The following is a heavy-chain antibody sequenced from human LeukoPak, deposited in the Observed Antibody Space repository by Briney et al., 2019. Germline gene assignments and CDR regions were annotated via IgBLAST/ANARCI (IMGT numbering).Heavy chain of an antibody. D-gene: IGHD3-10*01. Sequence: GGALRLSCAASVFTFRSYAMSWVRQAPGKVLECVSAVRCSDGSTYYADSVKGRFTISRDNPKNTLYLQMNSLRAEDTAVYYCAKDRPTYYYGSGSYYSGTYNWFDPWGQGTLVTVSS. CDR3: AKDRPTYYYGSGSYYSGTYNWFDP. CDR1: VFTFRSYA. V-gene: IGHV3-23*01. CDR2: VRCSDGST. J-gene: IGHJ5*02.